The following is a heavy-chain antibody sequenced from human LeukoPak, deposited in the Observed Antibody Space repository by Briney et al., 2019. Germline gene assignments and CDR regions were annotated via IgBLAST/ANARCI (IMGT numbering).Heavy chain of an antibody. D-gene: IGHD6-19*01. J-gene: IGHJ2*01. Sequence: GGSLRLSCAASGFPFSSYSMTWVRQAPGKGLEWVANIKPDGTTKFYVDSVKGRFTISRDNALNSLYLQMNSLRAEDTAIYYCARAPNSIAVAGTYDLIDWYFDLWGRGTLVTVSS. V-gene: IGHV3-7*03. CDR2: IKPDGTTK. CDR1: GFPFSSYS. CDR3: ARAPNSIAVAGTYDLIDWYFDL.